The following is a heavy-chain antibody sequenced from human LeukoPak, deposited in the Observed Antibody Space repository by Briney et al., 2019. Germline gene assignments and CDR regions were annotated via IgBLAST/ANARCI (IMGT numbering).Heavy chain of an antibody. Sequence: PGGSLRLSCAASGFTFNRHWMPWVRQAPGKGLEWVAYINQDGSQKYYVDSVKGRFTISRDNAKNSLYLQMSSLRAQDTAIYYCARDTNWSFDYWGQGTLVTVSS. CDR2: INQDGSQK. CDR1: GFTFNRHW. J-gene: IGHJ4*02. V-gene: IGHV3-7*01. CDR3: ARDTNWSFDY. D-gene: IGHD1-1*01.